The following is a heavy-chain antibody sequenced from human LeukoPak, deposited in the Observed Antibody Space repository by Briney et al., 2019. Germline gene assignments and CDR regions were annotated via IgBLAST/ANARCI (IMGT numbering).Heavy chain of an antibody. Sequence: GGSLRLSCAASGFTFDDYAMHWVRQAPGKGLEWVAGISWNSGSIGYADSVKGRFIISRDNAKNSLYLQMNSLRDEDTAVYYCVKGETRTSVTGFHSWGQGTLVTVSS. D-gene: IGHD1-1*01. J-gene: IGHJ4*02. CDR1: GFTFDDYA. CDR3: VKGETRTSVTGFHS. V-gene: IGHV3-9*01. CDR2: ISWNSGSI.